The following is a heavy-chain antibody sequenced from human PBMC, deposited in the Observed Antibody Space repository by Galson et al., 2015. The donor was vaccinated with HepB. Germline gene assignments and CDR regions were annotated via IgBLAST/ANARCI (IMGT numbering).Heavy chain of an antibody. D-gene: IGHD1-7*01. V-gene: IGHV7-4-1*02. CDR2: INTNTGDP. CDR1: GYTFTNYG. J-gene: IGHJ6*02. Sequence: SVKVSCKASGYTFTNYGMNWVRQAPGQGLEWMGWINTNTGDPTYAQGFTGRFVFSLDTSVSTTYLQISSLKAEDTAVYYCTRDFINGGTKEYYHGMDVWGQGTTVTVSS. CDR3: TRDFINGGTKEYYHGMDV.